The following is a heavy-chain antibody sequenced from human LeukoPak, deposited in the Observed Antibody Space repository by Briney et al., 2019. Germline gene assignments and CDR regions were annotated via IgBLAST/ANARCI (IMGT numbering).Heavy chain of an antibody. D-gene: IGHD1-26*01. CDR1: GFTFSSYS. Sequence: GGSLRLSCAASGFTFSSYSMDWVRQAPGKGLEWVSSISSSSSYIYYADSVKGRFTISRDNAKNSLYLQMNSLRAEDTAVYYCAKSPTREDHFDYWGQGTLVTVSS. V-gene: IGHV3-21*01. CDR2: ISSSSSYI. CDR3: AKSPTREDHFDY. J-gene: IGHJ4*02.